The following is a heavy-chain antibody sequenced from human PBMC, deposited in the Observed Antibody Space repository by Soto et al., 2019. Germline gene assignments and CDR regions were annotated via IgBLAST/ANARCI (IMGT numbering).Heavy chain of an antibody. J-gene: IGHJ4*02. D-gene: IGHD6-13*01. V-gene: IGHV3-11*01. Sequence: PGGSLRLSCAASGFTFSDYYMTWIRQAPGSGLEWVSYISSSAGTISYANSVKGRFTISRDNAQNSLYLQMTSLRAEDTAVYYCARGTYRSKTDFDYWGQGTLVTAPQ. CDR3: ARGTYRSKTDFDY. CDR1: GFTFSDYY. CDR2: ISSSAGTI.